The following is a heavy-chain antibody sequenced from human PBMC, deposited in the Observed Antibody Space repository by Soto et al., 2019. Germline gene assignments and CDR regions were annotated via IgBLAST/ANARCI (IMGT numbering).Heavy chain of an antibody. CDR3: ARVRGCSGGSCYDLWFDP. J-gene: IGHJ5*02. V-gene: IGHV4-30-2*01. CDR1: GGSISSGGYS. D-gene: IGHD2-15*01. Sequence: QLQLQESGSGLVKPSQTLSLTCAVSGGSISSGGYSWSWIRQPPGKGLEWIGYIYHSGSTYYNPSLKSRVTISVDRSKNQFSLKLSSVTAADTAVYYCARVRGCSGGSCYDLWFDPWGQGTLVTVSS. CDR2: IYHSGST.